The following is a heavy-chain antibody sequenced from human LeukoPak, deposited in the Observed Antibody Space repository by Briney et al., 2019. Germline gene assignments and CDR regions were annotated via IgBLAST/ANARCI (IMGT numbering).Heavy chain of an antibody. Sequence: DPGGSLRLSCAASEFTFSSYAMSWVRQAPGKGLEWVSAISASGGSTYYADSVKGRFTISRDNSKNALYLQMNSLRAEDTAVYYCAKGKSSGWPYYFDYWGQGTLVTVSS. CDR2: ISASGGST. D-gene: IGHD6-19*01. J-gene: IGHJ4*02. V-gene: IGHV3-23*01. CDR1: EFTFSSYA. CDR3: AKGKSSGWPYYFDY.